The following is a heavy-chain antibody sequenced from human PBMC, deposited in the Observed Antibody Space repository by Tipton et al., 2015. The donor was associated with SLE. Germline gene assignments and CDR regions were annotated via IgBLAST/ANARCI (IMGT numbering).Heavy chain of an antibody. D-gene: IGHD1-7*01. Sequence: SLRLSCAASGFTFSSYGMHCVRQAPGKGLEWVAVIWYDGTNKYYADSVRGRFTISRDNSKNTLYLQMNSLRAEDTAAYYCAKAEGDWNFFYFGLDLW. CDR3: AKAEGDWNFFYFGLDL. J-gene: IGHJ2*01. CDR2: IWYDGTNK. CDR1: GFTFSSYG. V-gene: IGHV3-33*08.